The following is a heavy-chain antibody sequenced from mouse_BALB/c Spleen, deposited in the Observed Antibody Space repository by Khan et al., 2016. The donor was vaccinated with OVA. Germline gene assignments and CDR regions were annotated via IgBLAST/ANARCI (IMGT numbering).Heavy chain of an antibody. J-gene: IGHJ4*01. CDR3: ASASYFSYSLDH. Sequence: QIQLVQSGPEMKKPGETVKISCKASGYTFTNYGMNWVKQSPGKALKWMGWINTFTGEPTYADDFKGRFAFSLETSASTAYLQINNLKNEDTATYFCASASYFSYSLDHWGQGTSVTVSS. D-gene: IGHD2-12*01. CDR1: GYTFTNYG. V-gene: IGHV9-3-1*01. CDR2: INTFTGEP.